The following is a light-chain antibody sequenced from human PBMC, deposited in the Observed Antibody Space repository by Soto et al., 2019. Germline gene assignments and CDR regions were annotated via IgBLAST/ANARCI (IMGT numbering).Light chain of an antibody. J-gene: IGKJ5*01. CDR3: QQYGGSPIT. V-gene: IGKV3-20*01. CDR2: DAS. CDR1: QSVSSSN. Sequence: EIVLTQSPGTLSLSPGDRASLSCRASQSVSSSNLAWYQQKPGQAPRLLIYDASNRATGIPDRFSGGGSGTDFTLTISRLEPEDFALYYCQQYGGSPITVGQGTRLEIK.